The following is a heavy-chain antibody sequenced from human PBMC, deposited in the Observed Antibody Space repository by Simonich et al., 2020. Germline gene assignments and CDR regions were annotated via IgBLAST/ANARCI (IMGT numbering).Heavy chain of an antibody. CDR2: FYYSGPT. Sequence: QLQLQESGPGLVKPSETLSLTCTVSGGSISSRSYYWGWIRQPPGKVLEWIGSFYYSGPTYYNPSLKRRVTISVDTSKNQFSLKLSSVTAADTAVYYCARQRVLMVYAIDYWGQGTLVTVSS. D-gene: IGHD2-8*01. CDR3: ARQRVLMVYAIDY. CDR1: GGSISSRSYY. V-gene: IGHV4-39*01. J-gene: IGHJ4*02.